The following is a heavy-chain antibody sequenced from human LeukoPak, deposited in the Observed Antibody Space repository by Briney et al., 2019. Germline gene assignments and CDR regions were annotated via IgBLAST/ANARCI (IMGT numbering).Heavy chain of an antibody. V-gene: IGHV1-18*04. CDR2: ISAYNGNT. J-gene: IGHJ6*02. CDR3: ARRVTAIGYYYYGMDV. CDR1: GYTFTNYY. D-gene: IGHD2-21*02. Sequence: GASVKVSCKASGYTFTNYYMHWVRQAPGQGLEWMGWISAYNGNTNYAQKLQGRVTMTTDTSTSTAYMELRSLRSDDTAVYYCARRVTAIGYYYYGMDVWGQGSTVTVSS.